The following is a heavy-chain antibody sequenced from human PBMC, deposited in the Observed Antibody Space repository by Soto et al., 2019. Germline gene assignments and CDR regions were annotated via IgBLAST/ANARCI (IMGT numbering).Heavy chain of an antibody. CDR2: IFHSGIS. Sequence: LSLTCAVSGYSIRSGFFWGWIRQSPGGGLEWIGSIFHSGISYYNPSLTSRVTMSVDTSKNHFSLMLTSVTAADTAVHYCARTDYFDYWGTVPLVTVSS. CDR3: ARTDYFDY. V-gene: IGHV4-38-2*01. J-gene: IGHJ4*02. CDR1: GYSIRSGFF.